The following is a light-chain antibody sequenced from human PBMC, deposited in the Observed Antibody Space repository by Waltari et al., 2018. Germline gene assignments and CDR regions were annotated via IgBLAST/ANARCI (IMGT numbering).Light chain of an antibody. J-gene: IGKJ3*01. V-gene: IGKV3-11*01. CDR3: QQRSNWPPFT. Sequence: EIVLTQSPATLSLSPGERATLSSRPSQSVSSYLAWYQQKPGQAPRLLIYDASNRATGIPARFSGSGSGTDFTLTISSLEPEDFAVYYCQQRSNWPPFTFGPGTKVDIK. CDR2: DAS. CDR1: QSVSSY.